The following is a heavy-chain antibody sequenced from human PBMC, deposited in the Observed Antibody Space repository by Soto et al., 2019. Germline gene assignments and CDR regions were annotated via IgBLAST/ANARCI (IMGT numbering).Heavy chain of an antibody. CDR1: GGSISSGGYY. J-gene: IGHJ4*02. D-gene: IGHD1-1*01. CDR3: ARSRLKAAPVPADY. CDR2: IYYSGSA. V-gene: IGHV4-31*03. Sequence: QVQLQESGPGLVKPSQTLSLTCTVSGGSISSGGYYWSWIRQHPGKGLEWIGYIYYSGSAYYNPSLKSRVTISVDTSKNQFSLKLSSVTAADTAVYYCARSRLKAAPVPADYLGQGTLVTVSS.